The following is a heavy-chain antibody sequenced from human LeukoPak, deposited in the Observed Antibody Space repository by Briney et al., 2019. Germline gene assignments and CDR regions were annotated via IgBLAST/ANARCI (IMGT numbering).Heavy chain of an antibody. CDR2: IYYSGST. CDR3: ARYTPLGYCSSTSCQGGAFDI. V-gene: IGHV4-59*01. D-gene: IGHD2-2*01. CDR1: GGSINSYY. J-gene: IGHJ3*02. Sequence: SETLSLKCTVSGGSINSYYWRGLRQPPGEGLEGIGYIYYSGSTNYHPPLKSRVTISVDTSKNQSTLKLTSVTAEDTAVYYCARYTPLGYCSSTSCQGGAFDIWGQGTMVTVSS.